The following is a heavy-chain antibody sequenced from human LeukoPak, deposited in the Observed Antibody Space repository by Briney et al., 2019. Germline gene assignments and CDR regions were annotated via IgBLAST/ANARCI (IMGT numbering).Heavy chain of an antibody. CDR1: GGTFTNYA. CDR2: IIPIFDSA. D-gene: IGHD3-22*01. CDR3: ASQDASLYSESSTSPTYSD. J-gene: IGHJ4*01. V-gene: IGHV1-69*05. Sequence: ASVKVSCKASGGTFTNYAFNWVRQAPGQGLEWMGMIIPIFDSAHYAQRFQGRITITTDESSTTAYMTLSSLTSDDTAVYYCASQDASLYSESSTSPTYSDWGQGTLVTVSS.